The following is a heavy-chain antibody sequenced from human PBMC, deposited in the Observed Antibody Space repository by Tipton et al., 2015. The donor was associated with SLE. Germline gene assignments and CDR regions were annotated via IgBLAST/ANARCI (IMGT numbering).Heavy chain of an antibody. Sequence: SLRLSCAASGFTFSSYWMSWVRQAPGKGLEWVANIKQDGSEKYYVDSVKGRFTISRDNAKNSLYLQMNSLRAEDTAVYYCARWRVRYCSGGSCLAAYYFDYWGQGTLVTVSS. J-gene: IGHJ4*02. V-gene: IGHV3-7*01. CDR2: IKQDGSEK. CDR1: GFTFSSYW. CDR3: ARWRVRYCSGGSCLAAYYFDY. D-gene: IGHD2-15*01.